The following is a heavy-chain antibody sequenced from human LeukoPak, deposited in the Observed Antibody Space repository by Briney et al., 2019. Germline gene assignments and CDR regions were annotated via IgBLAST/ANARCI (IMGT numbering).Heavy chain of an antibody. CDR3: ARVSGSLPPFDY. J-gene: IGHJ4*02. CDR2: INPSGGST. D-gene: IGHD1-26*01. CDR1: GYTFTSYY. V-gene: IGHV1-46*01. Sequence: ASVKVSCKASGYTFTSYYVHWVRQAPGQGLEWMGIINPSGGSTSYAQKFQGRVTMTRDTSTSTVYMELSSLRSEDTAVYYCARVSGSLPPFDYWGQGTLVTVSS.